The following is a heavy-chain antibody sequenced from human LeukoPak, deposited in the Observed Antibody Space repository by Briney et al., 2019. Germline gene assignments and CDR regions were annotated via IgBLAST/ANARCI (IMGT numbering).Heavy chain of an antibody. CDR1: GFTFSSYD. Sequence: GGSLRLSCAASGFTFSSYDITSVRQAPGKGLESVSAISASGGRTFYADSVKGRFTISRDDSKNTLYLQMNSLRAEDTAVYYCAKGVGTTSSHFHHWGQGTLVTVSS. CDR2: ISASGGRT. CDR3: AKGVGTTSSHFHH. J-gene: IGHJ1*01. D-gene: IGHD2/OR15-2a*01. V-gene: IGHV3-23*01.